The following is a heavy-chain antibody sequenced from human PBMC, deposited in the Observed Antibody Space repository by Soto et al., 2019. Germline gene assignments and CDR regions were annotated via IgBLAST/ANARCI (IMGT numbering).Heavy chain of an antibody. CDR1: GYTFTGHY. Sequence: ASVKVSCKASGYTFTGHYIHWVRQAPEQGPEWMGEIGPESGATRYAQKFRGRVTMTMDSSITTVYMELKNLSPDDTAVYYCGRGRSGQIVVFYWGQGTPVTVS. D-gene: IGHD3-3*01. J-gene: IGHJ4*02. CDR2: IGPESGAT. CDR3: GRGRSGQIVVFY. V-gene: IGHV1-2*02.